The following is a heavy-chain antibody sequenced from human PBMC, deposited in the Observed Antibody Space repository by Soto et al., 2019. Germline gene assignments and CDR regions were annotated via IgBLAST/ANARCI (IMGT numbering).Heavy chain of an antibody. J-gene: IGHJ4*02. CDR2: IYYIGSI. D-gene: IGHD6-19*01. V-gene: IGHV4-59*01. CDR3: ARDTSSGWPDY. Sequence: SETLSLTCTVSGGSISSYYWSWIRQPPGKVLEWIGYIYYIGSIIYNPSLKSLVTISVDTSKNQFSLKLSFVTAADTAVYYCARDTSSGWPDYWGQGTLVTVSS. CDR1: GGSISSYY.